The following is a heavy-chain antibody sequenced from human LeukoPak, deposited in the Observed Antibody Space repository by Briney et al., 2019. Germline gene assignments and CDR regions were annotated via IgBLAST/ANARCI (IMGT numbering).Heavy chain of an antibody. CDR1: GLTFDDYA. CDR3: ARARGNSYFDS. D-gene: IGHD1-7*01. CDR2: ISWNSDII. J-gene: IGHJ4*02. V-gene: IGHV3-9*01. Sequence: GRSLRLSCAASGLTFDDYAMHWVRQAPGKGLEWVSGISWNSDIIAYADSVRGRFTISRDNAKSSLYLQMNSLRAEDTALYYCARARGNSYFDSWGQGTLVTVSS.